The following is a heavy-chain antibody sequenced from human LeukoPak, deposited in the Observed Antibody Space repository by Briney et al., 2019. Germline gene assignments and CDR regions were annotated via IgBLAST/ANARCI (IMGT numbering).Heavy chain of an antibody. CDR1: GFTFSSYS. CDR3: AKDRRQQLRRGY. V-gene: IGHV3-23*01. J-gene: IGHJ4*02. Sequence: GGSLRPSCAAAGFTFSSYSMNWVRQAPGKGLEWVSAISGSGGSTYYADSVKGRFTISRDNSKNTLYLQMNSLRAEDTAVYYCAKDRRQQLRRGYWGQGTLVTVSS. CDR2: ISGSGGST. D-gene: IGHD6-13*01.